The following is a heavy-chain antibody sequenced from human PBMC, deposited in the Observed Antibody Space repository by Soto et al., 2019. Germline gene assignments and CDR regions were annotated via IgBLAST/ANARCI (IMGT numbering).Heavy chain of an antibody. CDR2: MNPNSGDT. V-gene: IGHV1-8*01. CDR1: GYAFSNYD. D-gene: IGHD7-27*01. CDR3: ARNRRETGDFDY. J-gene: IGHJ4*02. Sequence: GASVKVSWKAAGYAFSNYDINLVRQATGQGLEWMGWMNPNSGDTGYAQKFQGRVSMTRNAAISTAFMELSSLESDDTAVYYCARNRRETGDFDYWGQGTLLTVSS.